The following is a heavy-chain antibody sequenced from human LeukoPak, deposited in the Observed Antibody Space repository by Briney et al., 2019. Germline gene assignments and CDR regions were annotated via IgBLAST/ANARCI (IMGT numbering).Heavy chain of an antibody. CDR2: ISKTGRGI. J-gene: IGHJ4*02. CDR1: GFNFSDYF. CDR3: ATVRYSTIWSFEFDN. Sequence: GGSLRLSCAASGFNFSDYFMSWIRQAPGKGLQWLAYISKTGRGIEYAESVRGRFTISRDNAKNLVFLQMDSLRAEDTAVYFCATVRYSTIWSFEFDNWGQGALVTVSS. D-gene: IGHD5-12*01. V-gene: IGHV3-11*01.